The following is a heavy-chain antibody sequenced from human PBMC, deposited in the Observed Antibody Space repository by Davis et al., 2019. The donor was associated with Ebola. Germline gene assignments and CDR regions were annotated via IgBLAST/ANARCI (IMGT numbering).Heavy chain of an antibody. CDR1: GYTFTSYA. CDR2: INAGNGNT. CDR3: ASSGAAMVLFYYGMDV. V-gene: IGHV1-3*01. Sequence: ASVKVSCKASGYTFTSYAMHWVRQAPGQRLEWLGWINAGNGNTKYSQKFQGRVTITRDTSASTAYMELSSLRSEDTAVYDCASSGAAMVLFYYGMDVWGKGTTVTVSS. J-gene: IGHJ6*04. D-gene: IGHD5-18*01.